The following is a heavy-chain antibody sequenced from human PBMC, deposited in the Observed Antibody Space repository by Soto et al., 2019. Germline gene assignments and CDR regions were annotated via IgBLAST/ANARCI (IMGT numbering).Heavy chain of an antibody. Sequence: GGSLRLSCAASGFTIDSHAMHWVRQAPGEGLEWVAGINGNIDYADSVKGRFSVSRDNAKNSVYLQMSSLKPEDTAFYFCARDNPSLYCDHDSTGFDPWGQGTLVTVSS. V-gene: IGHV3-9*01. J-gene: IGHJ5*02. D-gene: IGHD2-21*01. CDR1: GFTIDSHA. CDR3: ARDNPSLYCDHDSTGFDP. CDR2: INGNID.